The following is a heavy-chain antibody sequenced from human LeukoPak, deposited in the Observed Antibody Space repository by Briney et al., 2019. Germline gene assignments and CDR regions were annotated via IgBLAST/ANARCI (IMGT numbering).Heavy chain of an antibody. Sequence: GGSLRLSCAASGFSFGDVWMTWVRQAPGKGLEWVGHIKNKIDGGSSEYAAPVRGRFFISRLDSKNTLYLQMSSLKTDDTAMYYCTTGPGIEWGQGTLVTVSS. CDR3: TTGPGIE. CDR2: IKNKIDGGSS. D-gene: IGHD2-21*01. J-gene: IGHJ4*02. V-gene: IGHV3-15*01. CDR1: GFSFGDVW.